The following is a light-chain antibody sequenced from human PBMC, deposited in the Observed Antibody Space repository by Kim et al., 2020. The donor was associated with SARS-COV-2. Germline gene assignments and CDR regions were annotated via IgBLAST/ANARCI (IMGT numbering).Light chain of an antibody. CDR3: SSYTAASTWV. V-gene: IGLV2-14*03. Sequence: GQSITISCIGSSSDIGGYKSVSWYQQHPGKPPKLMISDVTKRPSGVSNRFSGSKSGNTASLTISGLQADDEADYYCSSYTAASTWVFGGGTQLPS. J-gene: IGLJ2*01. CDR1: SSDIGGYKS. CDR2: DVT.